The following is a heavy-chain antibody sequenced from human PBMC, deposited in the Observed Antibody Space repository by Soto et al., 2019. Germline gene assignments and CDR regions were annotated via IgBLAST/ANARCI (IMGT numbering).Heavy chain of an antibody. J-gene: IGHJ4*02. V-gene: IGHV3-23*04. D-gene: IGHD1-26*01. CDR1: GFIFSNYV. CDR2: ISDSGGTS. Sequence: EVQLVDSGGGLVQPGGSLRLSCAASGFIFSNYVMSWVRQAPGKGLEWVSSISDSGGTSYYADSVRGRFTISRDNSKNTLYLQVNSLRAEDTAIYYCAKRPRALHTFDYWGQGTLVTVSS. CDR3: AKRPRALHTFDY.